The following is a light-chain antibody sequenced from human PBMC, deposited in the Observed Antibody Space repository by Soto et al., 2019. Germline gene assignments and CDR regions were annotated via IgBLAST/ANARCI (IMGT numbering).Light chain of an antibody. J-gene: IGLJ1*01. Sequence: QPVLTQPPSASGTPGQRVTISCSGSSSNIGSNYVYWYQQLPGTAPKLLIYRNNQRPSGVPDRFSGSKSGTSASLAISGLRSEDEADYYCAAWDDSLRGVFGTGTKLTVL. CDR2: RNN. CDR1: SSNIGSNY. V-gene: IGLV1-47*01. CDR3: AAWDDSLRGV.